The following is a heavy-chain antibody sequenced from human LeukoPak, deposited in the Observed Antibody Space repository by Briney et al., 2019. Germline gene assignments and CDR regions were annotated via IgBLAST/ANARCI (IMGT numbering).Heavy chain of an antibody. Sequence: SQTLSLTCTVSGGSISSGSYYWSWIRQPAGKGLEWIGRIYTSGSTNYNPSLKSRVTISLDTSKNQFSLKLSSVTAADTAVYYCARHPRITMVRGLKPTAGYYYYYMDVWGKGTTVTISS. V-gene: IGHV4-61*02. CDR2: IYTSGST. CDR3: ARHPRITMVRGLKPTAGYYYYYMDV. CDR1: GGSISSGSYY. J-gene: IGHJ6*03. D-gene: IGHD3-10*01.